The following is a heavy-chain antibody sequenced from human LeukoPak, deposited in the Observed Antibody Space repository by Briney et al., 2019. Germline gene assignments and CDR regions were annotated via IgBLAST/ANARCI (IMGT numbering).Heavy chain of an antibody. CDR3: ASNFWNSDSALLDY. V-gene: IGHV3-48*01. Sequence: GSLRLSCAASGFTFSSYSMNWVRQAPGQGLEWVSYISSSSSTIYYADSVKGRFTISRDNAKNSLYLQMNSLRAEDTAVYYCASNFWNSDSALLDYWGQGTLVTVSS. D-gene: IGHD1-7*01. CDR2: ISSSSSTI. J-gene: IGHJ4*02. CDR1: GFTFSSYS.